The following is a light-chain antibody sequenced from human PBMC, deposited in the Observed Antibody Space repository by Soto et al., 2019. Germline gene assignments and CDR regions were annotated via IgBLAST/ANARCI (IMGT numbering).Light chain of an antibody. CDR3: QQRSNWPPLT. CDR2: DAS. Sequence: EIVLTQSPATLSLSPGERATLSCRASQSVSSYLAWYQQKPGQTPRLLIYDASSRATGIPARFSGSGSGTDFTLTISSIEPEDFAVYYCQQRSNWPPLTFGGGTKVEIK. V-gene: IGKV3-11*01. J-gene: IGKJ4*01. CDR1: QSVSSY.